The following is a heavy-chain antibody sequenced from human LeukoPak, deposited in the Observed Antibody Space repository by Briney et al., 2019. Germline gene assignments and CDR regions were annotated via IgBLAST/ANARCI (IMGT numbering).Heavy chain of an antibody. CDR3: ARVCGGGSCLDF. CDR2: MNPHSGDA. V-gene: IGHV1-8*01. J-gene: IGHJ4*02. CDR1: GYTFTKFY. D-gene: IGHD2-15*01. Sequence: GASVKVSCETSGYTFTKFYINWVRQAPGKGLEWMGWMNPHSGDADYAQSFQGRLTMTRSTSITTVYMELSSLASDDTAVYYCARVCGGGSCLDFWGQGTLVTVSS.